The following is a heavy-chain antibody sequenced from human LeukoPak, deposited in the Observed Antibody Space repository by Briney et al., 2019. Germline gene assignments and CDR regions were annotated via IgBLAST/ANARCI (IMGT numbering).Heavy chain of an antibody. CDR1: GYSIGSISSTYY. V-gene: IGHV4-38-2*02. CDR3: ARVGVAAAGSPDY. Sequence: SETLSLTCTVSGYSIGSISSTYYWGWVRQSPGKGLEWIGEIYHSGSTNYNPSLKSLVTISVDKSKNQFSLKLSSVTAADTAVYYCARVGVAAAGSPDYWGQGTLVTVSS. D-gene: IGHD6-13*01. J-gene: IGHJ4*02. CDR2: IYHSGST.